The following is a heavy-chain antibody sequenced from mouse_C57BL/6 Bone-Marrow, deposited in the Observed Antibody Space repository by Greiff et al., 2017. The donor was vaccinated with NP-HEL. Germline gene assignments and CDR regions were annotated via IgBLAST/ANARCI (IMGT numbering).Heavy chain of an antibody. CDR2: INYDGSST. CDR3: ARWGLRGYYYAMDY. D-gene: IGHD3-1*01. CDR1: GFTFSDYY. J-gene: IGHJ4*01. V-gene: IGHV5-16*01. Sequence: EVMLVESEGGLVQPGSSMKLSCTASGFTFSDYYMAWVRQVPEKGLEWVANINYDGSSTYYLDSLKSRFIISRDNAKNILYLQMSSLKSEDTATYYCARWGLRGYYYAMDYWGQGTSVTVSS.